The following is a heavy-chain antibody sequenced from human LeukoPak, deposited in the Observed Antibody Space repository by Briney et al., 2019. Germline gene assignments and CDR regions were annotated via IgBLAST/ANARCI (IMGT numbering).Heavy chain of an antibody. CDR1: GFSFISYG. D-gene: IGHD4-17*01. CDR2: ISDDGRNK. V-gene: IGHV3-30*18. Sequence: PGGSLRLSCAASGFSFISYGMHWVRQAPGKGLEWVGVISDDGRNKKYADSVKGRFTISRDNSKDTLYLQMNSLGDEDTAVYYCAKRPSDYGDYVTYFDYWGQGTLVTVSS. CDR3: AKRPSDYGDYVTYFDY. J-gene: IGHJ4*02.